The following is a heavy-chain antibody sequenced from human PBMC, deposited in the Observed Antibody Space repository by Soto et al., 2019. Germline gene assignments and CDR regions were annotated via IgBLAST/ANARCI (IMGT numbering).Heavy chain of an antibody. D-gene: IGHD2-2*01. J-gene: IGHJ6*02. Sequence: QVHLVQSEAEVKRPGSSVTVSCKTSGGTFSSNPISWVRQAPGQGLEWIGGIIPIFNTPNYAQSFQDRVTISADRSTNADYMELTSLRSDDTAVYYCARDQSAVKRLESFSYHIMDVWGQGTAVTVFS. CDR1: GGTFSSNP. CDR2: IIPIFNTP. CDR3: ARDQSAVKRLESFSYHIMDV. V-gene: IGHV1-69*06.